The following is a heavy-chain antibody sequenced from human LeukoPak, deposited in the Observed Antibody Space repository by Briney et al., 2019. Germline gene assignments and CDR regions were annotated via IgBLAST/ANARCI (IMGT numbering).Heavy chain of an antibody. V-gene: IGHV3-72*01. CDR1: GFTFSDQY. CDR3: GRVLVGGENYRTDY. Sequence: PGGSLRLSCAVSGFTFSDQYMDWVRQAPGKGLEWVGRSRNKANSYSTEYAASVKGRFTISRDNSKNSLDLQMYSLKTEDTAVYYCGRVLVGGENYRTDYWGQGTLVSASS. J-gene: IGHJ4*02. CDR2: SRNKANSYST. D-gene: IGHD2-21*01.